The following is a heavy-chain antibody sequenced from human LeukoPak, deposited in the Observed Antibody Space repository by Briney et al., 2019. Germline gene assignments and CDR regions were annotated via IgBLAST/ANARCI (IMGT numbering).Heavy chain of an antibody. Sequence: PGGSLRLSCAVSGFTVSNNYVNWVRQAPGKGLEWVSVIYSGGTTSYAASVKGRFTISRDNSNNTLYLQMNSLRAEDTAVYYCARDGDYDSSGYSPYWYFDLWGRGTLVTVSS. J-gene: IGHJ2*01. D-gene: IGHD3-22*01. V-gene: IGHV3-53*01. CDR2: IYSGGTT. CDR1: GFTVSNNY. CDR3: ARDGDYDSSGYSPYWYFDL.